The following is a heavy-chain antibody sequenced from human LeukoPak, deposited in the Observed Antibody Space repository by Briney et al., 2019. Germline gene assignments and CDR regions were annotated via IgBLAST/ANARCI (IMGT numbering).Heavy chain of an antibody. Sequence: PSQTLSLTCTVSGGSISSSSYYWGWIRQPPGKGLEWIGSIYYSGSTYYNPSLKSRVTISVDTSKNQFSLKLSSVTAADTAVYYCARIPYYYDSSGHFYYYYYMDVWGKGTTVTVSS. J-gene: IGHJ6*03. D-gene: IGHD3-22*01. V-gene: IGHV4-39*07. CDR3: ARIPYYYDSSGHFYYYYYMDV. CDR2: IYYSGST. CDR1: GGSISSSSYY.